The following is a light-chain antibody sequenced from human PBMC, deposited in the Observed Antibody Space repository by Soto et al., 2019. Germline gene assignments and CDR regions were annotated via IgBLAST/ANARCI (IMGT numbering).Light chain of an antibody. J-gene: IGKJ2*01. CDR3: QTGHWFPPT. V-gene: IGKV1-12*01. CDR2: AAS. CDR1: RDIRSW. Sequence: QMPQSPSSVSESVGDRVTIICRASRDIRSWLTWYQQKPGQAPKLLIYAASTLQNGVPSRFSGSWSGTDFTPPISGLQPEDFANYYLQTGHWFPPTFGQGTRLDIK.